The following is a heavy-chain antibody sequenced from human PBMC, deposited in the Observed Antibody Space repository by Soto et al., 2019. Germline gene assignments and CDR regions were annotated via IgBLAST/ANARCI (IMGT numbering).Heavy chain of an antibody. Sequence: QVQLQESGPGLVKPSETLSLTCTVSGGSISSYYWSWIRQPPGKGLEWLGYIYYSGSTNYNPSLKSRVTISVDTSKNQFSLKLSSVTAADTAVYYCACGTMIVGALFDYWGQGTLVTVSS. CDR2: IYYSGST. J-gene: IGHJ4*02. CDR1: GGSISSYY. CDR3: ACGTMIVGALFDY. V-gene: IGHV4-59*01. D-gene: IGHD3-22*01.